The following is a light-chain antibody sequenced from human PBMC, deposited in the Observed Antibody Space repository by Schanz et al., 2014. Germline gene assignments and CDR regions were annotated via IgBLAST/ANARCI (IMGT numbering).Light chain of an antibody. Sequence: QSVLTQPPSVSGAPGQRVTISCTGSSSNIGAGYDVHWYQQLPGTAPKLLIYGNSNRPSGVPDRFSGSKSGTSASLAISGLQSEDEAAFYCAAWDDSLNGGVFGGGTKLTVL. CDR3: AAWDDSLNGGV. V-gene: IGLV1-40*01. CDR2: GNS. J-gene: IGLJ3*02. CDR1: SSNIGAGYD.